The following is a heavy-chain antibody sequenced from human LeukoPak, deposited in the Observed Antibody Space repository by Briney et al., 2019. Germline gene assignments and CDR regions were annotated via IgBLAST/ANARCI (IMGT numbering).Heavy chain of an antibody. Sequence: PGGSLRLSCAASGFTFSSYEMNWVRQAPGKGLEWVSYISSSGSAIYYADSVKGRFTISRDNAKNSLYLQMNSLRAEDTAVYYCAKERAAAGSVTLWNHFDYWGQGTLVTVSS. CDR1: GFTFSSYE. CDR2: ISSSGSAI. CDR3: AKERAAAGSVTLWNHFDY. D-gene: IGHD6-13*01. V-gene: IGHV3-48*03. J-gene: IGHJ4*02.